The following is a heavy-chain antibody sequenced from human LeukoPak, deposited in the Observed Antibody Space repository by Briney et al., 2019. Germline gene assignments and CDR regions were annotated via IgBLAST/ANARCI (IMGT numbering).Heavy chain of an antibody. CDR2: VSPYNGNT. V-gene: IGHV1-18*01. CDR1: GYSFSTYG. Sequence: ASVTVSYKPSGYSFSTYGISWVRQAPGQGLEWVGWVSPYNGNTNYAQKIQGRLTMTTDTSPSRAYMELRSLESDDTAVYYCAREYDTSGYYPYYFDYWGEETLVTVSS. CDR3: AREYDTSGYYPYYFDY. D-gene: IGHD3-22*01. J-gene: IGHJ4*02.